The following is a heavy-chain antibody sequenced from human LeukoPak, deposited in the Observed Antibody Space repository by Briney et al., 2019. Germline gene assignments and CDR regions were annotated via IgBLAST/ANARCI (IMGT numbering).Heavy chain of an antibody. J-gene: IGHJ5*02. V-gene: IGHV4-34*01. Sequence: PSETLSLTCAVYGGSFSGYYWSWIRQPPGKGLEWIEEINHSGSTNYNPSLKSRVTISVDTSKNQFSLKLSSVTAADTAVYYCARGNYYVWGSYRYGFDPWGQGTLVTVSS. CDR2: INHSGST. D-gene: IGHD3-16*02. CDR1: GGSFSGYY. CDR3: ARGNYYVWGSYRYGFDP.